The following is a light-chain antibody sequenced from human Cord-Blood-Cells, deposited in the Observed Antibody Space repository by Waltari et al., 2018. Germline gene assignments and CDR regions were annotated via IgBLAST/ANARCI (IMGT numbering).Light chain of an antibody. V-gene: IGKV1-39*01. CDR2: AAS. Sequence: DIQMTQSPYSLSASVGDRVTITCRASQSISSYLNWYQQKPVKAPKLLIYAASSLQSGVPSRFSGSGSGTDFTLTISSLQTEDFATYYCQQSYSTPYTFGQGTKLEIK. CDR3: QQSYSTPYT. J-gene: IGKJ2*01. CDR1: QSISSY.